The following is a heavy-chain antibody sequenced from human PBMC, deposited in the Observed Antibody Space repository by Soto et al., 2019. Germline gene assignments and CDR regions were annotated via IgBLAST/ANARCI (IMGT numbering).Heavy chain of an antibody. CDR3: ASQQKRVWFDP. J-gene: IGHJ5*02. V-gene: IGHV4-39*01. CDR1: GDSISSSSYY. Sequence: QLQLQESGRGLVKPSETLSLTCTVSGDSISSSSYYWGWIRQPPGKGLEWIGTIYDSGITYYNPSLKRRVTITVHTSTNPLSLKLSFVSDADTAAYCCASQQKRVWFDPWGQGTLVTVSS. D-gene: IGHD6-25*01. CDR2: IYDSGIT.